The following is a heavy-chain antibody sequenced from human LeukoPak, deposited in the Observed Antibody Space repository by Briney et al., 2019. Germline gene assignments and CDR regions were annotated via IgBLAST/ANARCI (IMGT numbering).Heavy chain of an antibody. D-gene: IGHD2-8*01. V-gene: IGHV4-59*05. CDR2: FYYTGST. CDR3: ARFASHAPVPYYYYMDV. Sequence: SETLSLTCTVSGGSISSYYWSWIRQPPGKGLEWIGSFYYTGSTFYSPSLKSRVTISVDTSKNQFSLKLSSVTAADTAVYYCARFASHAPVPYYYYMDVWGKGTTVTVSS. J-gene: IGHJ6*03. CDR1: GGSISSYY.